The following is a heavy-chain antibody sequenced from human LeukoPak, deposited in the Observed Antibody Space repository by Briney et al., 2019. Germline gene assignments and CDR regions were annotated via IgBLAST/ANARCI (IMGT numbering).Heavy chain of an antibody. CDR3: AKERKLLPFDC. D-gene: IGHD4-23*01. Sequence: GGSLRLSCAASGFTFATYGMHWVRRAPGKGLEWVAFIQNDEIDKFYADSVRGRFTVSRDNSKNTLYLQMDSLRPEDTAVYYCAKERKLLPFDCWGQGTPVTVSS. J-gene: IGHJ4*02. CDR1: GFTFATYG. V-gene: IGHV3-30*02. CDR2: IQNDEIDK.